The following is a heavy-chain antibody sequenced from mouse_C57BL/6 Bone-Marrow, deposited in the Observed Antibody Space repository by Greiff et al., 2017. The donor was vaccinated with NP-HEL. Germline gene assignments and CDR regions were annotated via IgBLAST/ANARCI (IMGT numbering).Heavy chain of an antibody. CDR1: GYTFTSYW. CDR2: IDPSDSYT. CDR3: AREVTTGGWFAY. V-gene: IGHV1-69*01. J-gene: IGHJ3*01. Sequence: QVQLQQPGAELVMPGASVKLSCKASGYTFTSYWMHWVKQRPGQGLEWIGEIDPSDSYTNYNQKFKGKSTLTVDKSSSTAYMQLSSLTSEDSAVYYWAREVTTGGWFAYGGQGTLFTVSA. D-gene: IGHD2-2*01.